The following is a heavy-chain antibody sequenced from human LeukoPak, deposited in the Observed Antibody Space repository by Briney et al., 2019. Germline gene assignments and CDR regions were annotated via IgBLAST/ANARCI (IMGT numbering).Heavy chain of an antibody. CDR3: TKDHSEYVWGSYRRDDY. CDR2: ISGSGDNT. Sequence: GGSLRLSCAASGFTVNSYAMSWVRQGPGKGLEWVSTISGSGDNTYYADSVRDRFTISRDISKNTLYLQMDSLRAEDTAVYYCTKDHSEYVWGSYRRDDYWGQGTLVTVSS. J-gene: IGHJ4*02. D-gene: IGHD3-16*02. CDR1: GFTVNSYA. V-gene: IGHV3-23*01.